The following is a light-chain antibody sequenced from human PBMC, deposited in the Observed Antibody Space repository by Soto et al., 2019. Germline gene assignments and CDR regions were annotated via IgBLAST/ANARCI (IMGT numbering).Light chain of an antibody. Sequence: NFMLTQPHSVSESPGKTVTISCTRRSGSIASNYVQWDQQRPGSAPTTVIYEDNQRHSRVPDRFSGSIDSSSNSASLTITGLKTDDEADYYCQSYDSSNHVVFGGVTNVTVL. J-gene: IGLJ2*01. V-gene: IGLV6-57*04. CDR1: SGSIASNY. CDR3: QSYDSSNHVV. CDR2: EDN.